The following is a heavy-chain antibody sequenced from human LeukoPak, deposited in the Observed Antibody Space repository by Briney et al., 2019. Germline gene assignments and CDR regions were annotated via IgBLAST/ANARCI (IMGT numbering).Heavy chain of an antibody. CDR2: ISAYNGNT. V-gene: IGHV1-18*01. CDR1: GYTFTSYG. J-gene: IGHJ4*02. CDR3: ARDSYDYVWGNYRETYYFDY. Sequence: ASVKVSCKASGYTFTSYGISWVRQAPGQGLEWMGWISAYNGNTNYAQKLQGRVTMTTDTSTSTAYMELSRLRSDDTAVYYCARDSYDYVWGNYRETYYFDYWGQGTLVTVSS. D-gene: IGHD3-16*02.